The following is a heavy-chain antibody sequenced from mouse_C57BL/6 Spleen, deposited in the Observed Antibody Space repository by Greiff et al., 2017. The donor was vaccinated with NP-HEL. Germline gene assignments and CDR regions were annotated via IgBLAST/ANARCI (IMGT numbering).Heavy chain of an antibody. CDR1: GFSLSTSGMG. CDR2: IYWDDDK. V-gene: IGHV8-12*01. J-gene: IGHJ1*03. Sequence: ESGPGILQSSQTLSLTCSFSGFSLSTSGMGVSWIRQPSGKGLEWLAHIYWDDDKRYNPSLKSRLTISKDTSRNQVFLKITSVDTADTATYYCARRVFYYGYDGYFDVWGTGTTVTVSS. D-gene: IGHD2-2*01. CDR3: ARRVFYYGYDGYFDV.